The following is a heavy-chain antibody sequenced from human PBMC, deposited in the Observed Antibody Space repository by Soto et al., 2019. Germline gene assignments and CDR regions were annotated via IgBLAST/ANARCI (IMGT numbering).Heavy chain of an antibody. CDR1: GGSFSGYY. Sequence: PSETLSLTCAVYGGSFSGYYWSWIRQPPGKGLEWIGEINHSGSTNYNPSLKSRVTISVDTSKNQFSLKLSSVTAADTAVYYCARGDLEYCTNGVCGIHDYWGQGTLVTVSS. CDR2: INHSGST. CDR3: ARGDLEYCTNGVCGIHDY. V-gene: IGHV4-34*01. J-gene: IGHJ4*02. D-gene: IGHD2-8*01.